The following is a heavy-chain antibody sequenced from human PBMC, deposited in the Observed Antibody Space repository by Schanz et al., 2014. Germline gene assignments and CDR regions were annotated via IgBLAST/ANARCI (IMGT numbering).Heavy chain of an antibody. CDR2: IYSDGRT. D-gene: IGHD1-26*01. J-gene: IGHJ4*02. V-gene: IGHV3-53*01. CDR1: GFTVSSNY. Sequence: EVQLVESGGGLIQPGGSLRLSCVASGFTVSSNYMSWVRQAPGKGLEWVSVIYSDGRTYYGDSVKGRFTISRDNSKNTLSLQMDDLRGDDTAMYYCVTWSTTYLYQDYWGQGTLVSVSA. CDR3: VTWSTTYLYQDY.